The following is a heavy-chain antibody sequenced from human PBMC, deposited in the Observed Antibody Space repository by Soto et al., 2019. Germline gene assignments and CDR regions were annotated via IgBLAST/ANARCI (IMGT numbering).Heavy chain of an antibody. D-gene: IGHD3-16*01. Sequence: SETLSLTCTVSGGSIGSYYWSWIRQPPGKGLEWIGYIYYRGSTKYNPSLKSRVTISVDTSKNQFSLKLSSVTAADTAVYYCGRAAFAYVSDYNGFAPWGQETLVTVSS. CDR1: GGSIGSYY. CDR2: IYYRGST. CDR3: GRAAFAYVSDYNGFAP. V-gene: IGHV4-59*01. J-gene: IGHJ5*02.